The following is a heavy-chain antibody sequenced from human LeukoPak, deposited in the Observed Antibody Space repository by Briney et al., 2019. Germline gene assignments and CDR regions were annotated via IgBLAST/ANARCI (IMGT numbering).Heavy chain of an antibody. V-gene: IGHV3-7*03. J-gene: IGHJ5*02. Sequence: GESLRLSCAASGFTFTNHWMSWVRQAPGKGLEWVANIKEDGSEKYYVDSVKGRFTVSRDNVKNSLFLQMNSLRVDDTADYYCAKSGSSVFWSWGQGTLVTVSS. CDR1: GFTFTNHW. CDR2: IKEDGSEK. CDR3: AKSGSSVFWS. D-gene: IGHD3-3*02.